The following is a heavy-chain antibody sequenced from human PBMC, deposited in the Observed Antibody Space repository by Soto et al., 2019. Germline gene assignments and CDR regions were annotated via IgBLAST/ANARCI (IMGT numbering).Heavy chain of an antibody. D-gene: IGHD6-25*01. CDR2: ISSSSSYI. J-gene: IGHJ6*02. CDR3: ARMGSQRYYYYGMDV. CDR1: GYTFTSYS. Sequence: SCKASGYTFTSYSMNWVRQAPGKGLEWVSSISSSSSYIYYADSVKGRFTISRDNAKNSLYLQMNSLRAEDTAVYYCARMGSQRYYYYGMDVWGQGTTVTVSS. V-gene: IGHV3-21*01.